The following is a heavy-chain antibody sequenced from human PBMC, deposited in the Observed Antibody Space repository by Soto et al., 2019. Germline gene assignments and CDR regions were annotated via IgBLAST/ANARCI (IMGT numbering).Heavy chain of an antibody. V-gene: IGHV4-4*02. CDR2: IYHSGST. CDR1: GGSISSSNW. D-gene: IGHD1-7*01. Sequence: QVQLQASGPGLVKPSGTLSLTCAVSGGSISSSNWWSWVRQPPGKGLEWIGEIYHSGSTNYNPSLKSRFTISVDKSKNQFSLKLSSVTAADTAVYYCARGVPGGTGTSPWFDPWGQGTLVTVSS. CDR3: ARGVPGGTGTSPWFDP. J-gene: IGHJ5*02.